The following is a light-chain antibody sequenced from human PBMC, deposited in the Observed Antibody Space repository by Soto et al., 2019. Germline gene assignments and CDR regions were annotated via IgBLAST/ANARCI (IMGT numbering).Light chain of an antibody. J-gene: IGKJ5*01. CDR2: AAS. CDR3: QQVNSYPIT. CDR1: QGISNS. Sequence: DIHLPQSPSFLSASVRDRVIITCRASQGISNSLAWYQQKPGKAPKLLIYAASTLHNGVPSRFSGSVSETELTLTISSLQREDVATYYCQQVNSYPITFGHGTRLEIK. V-gene: IGKV1-9*01.